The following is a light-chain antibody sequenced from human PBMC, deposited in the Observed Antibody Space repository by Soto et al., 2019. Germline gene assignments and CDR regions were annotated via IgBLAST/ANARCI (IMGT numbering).Light chain of an antibody. CDR3: LQYGSSPYT. V-gene: IGKV3-20*01. J-gene: IGKJ2*01. CDR2: GAS. CDR1: QSVSSSY. Sequence: ESVLTQSPGTLSLSPGERATLSCRASQSVSSSYLAWYQQKPGQAPRPLIYGASSRATGIPDRFSGSGSGTDFTLTISRLEPEDVAVYYCLQYGSSPYTFGQGTKLEIK.